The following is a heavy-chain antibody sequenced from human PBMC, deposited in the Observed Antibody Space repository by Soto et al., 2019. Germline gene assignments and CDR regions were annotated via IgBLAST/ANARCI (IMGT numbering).Heavy chain of an antibody. CDR1: GYTFTSYD. Sequence: SVKVSCKASGYTFTSYDINWVRQATGQGLEWMGWMNPNSGNTGYAQKFQGRVTMTRNTSISTAYMELSSLRSEDTAVYYCARGDSSSSTYYYYYGMDVWGQGTTVTVSS. V-gene: IGHV1-8*01. J-gene: IGHJ6*02. CDR2: MNPNSGNT. CDR3: ARGDSSSSTYYYYYGMDV. D-gene: IGHD6-6*01.